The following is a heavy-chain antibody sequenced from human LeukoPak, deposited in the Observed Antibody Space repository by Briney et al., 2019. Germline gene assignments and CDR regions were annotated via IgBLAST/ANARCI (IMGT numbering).Heavy chain of an antibody. Sequence: GGSLRLSCAASGFPFRDYYMTWIRQAPGKGLEWISYISRSGDSLYYADSVEGRFTISRDNAKNSLFLEMNSLRADDAAVYYCAREVVIFPDYYYYGMDVWGQGTTVTVSS. D-gene: IGHD3-9*01. J-gene: IGHJ6*02. CDR2: ISRSGDSL. CDR3: AREVVIFPDYYYYGMDV. V-gene: IGHV3-11*01. CDR1: GFPFRDYY.